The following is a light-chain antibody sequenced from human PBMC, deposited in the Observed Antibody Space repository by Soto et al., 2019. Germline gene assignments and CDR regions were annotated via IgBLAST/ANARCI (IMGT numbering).Light chain of an antibody. J-gene: IGKJ4*01. V-gene: IGKV1-39*01. CDR2: GSS. Sequence: ITLSESPRDMAASLCDSSTIIYRASQTISDYVPWYQQKEGKAPTLLIYGSSTRPAGVPPRFSGSGSGTEFTLTISSLQPEDFGTYYCQHNNDSPVSFGRGTKVDI. CDR3: QHNNDSPVS. CDR1: QTISDY.